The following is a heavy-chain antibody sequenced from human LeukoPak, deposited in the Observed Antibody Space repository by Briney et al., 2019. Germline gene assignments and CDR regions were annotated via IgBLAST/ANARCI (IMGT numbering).Heavy chain of an antibody. CDR3: VTDGPPDEVVSATFDH. CDR1: GLTFRTYG. Sequence: GGSLRLSCAASGLTFRTYGMHWVRQAPGKGLEWVAVIFYDGSKKYYAGSVKGRFTISRDDSKNTLYLQMNSLSAEDTAVYYCVTDGPPDEVVSATFDHWGQGTLVTVSS. V-gene: IGHV3-33*03. D-gene: IGHD2-21*01. CDR2: IFYDGSKK. J-gene: IGHJ4*02.